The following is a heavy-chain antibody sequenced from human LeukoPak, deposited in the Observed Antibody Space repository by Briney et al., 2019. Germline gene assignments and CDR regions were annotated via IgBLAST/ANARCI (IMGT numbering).Heavy chain of an antibody. Sequence: GGSLRLSCAASGFTFSSYWMSWVRQAAGKGREWVANIKQDGREKYHVDSVKGRFTISRDNAKNSLYLQMNSLRAEDTAVYYCARSGGIAAAGTMYWGQGTLVTVSS. D-gene: IGHD6-13*01. CDR1: GFTFSSYW. V-gene: IGHV3-7*01. CDR2: IKQDGREK. CDR3: ARSGGIAAAGTMY. J-gene: IGHJ4*02.